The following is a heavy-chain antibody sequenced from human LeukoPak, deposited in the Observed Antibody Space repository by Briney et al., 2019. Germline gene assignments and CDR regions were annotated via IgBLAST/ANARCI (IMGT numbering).Heavy chain of an antibody. CDR2: INPNSGGT. J-gene: IGHJ4*02. D-gene: IGHD5-18*01. Sequence: WASVKVSCKASGYTFTGYYMHWVRQAPGQGLEWMGWINPNSGGTNYAQKLQGRVTMPRDTSISTAYMELSRLRSDDTAVYYCARLVDTAMVAYFDYWGQGTLVTVSS. CDR1: GYTFTGYY. CDR3: ARLVDTAMVAYFDY. V-gene: IGHV1-2*02.